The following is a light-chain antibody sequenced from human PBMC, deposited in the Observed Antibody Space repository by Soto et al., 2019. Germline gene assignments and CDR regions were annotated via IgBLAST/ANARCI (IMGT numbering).Light chain of an antibody. CDR3: QQYNNWPPVT. J-gene: IGKJ5*01. V-gene: IGKV3-15*01. CDR2: CAS. CDR1: QSVSSN. Sequence: EIVMTQSPATLSVSPGERATLSCRASQSVSSNLAWYQQKPGQAPRLLIYCASTRATGIPARFSGSGSGTEFTLNISSLQSEDFAVYYCQQYNNWPPVTFGQGARLEIK.